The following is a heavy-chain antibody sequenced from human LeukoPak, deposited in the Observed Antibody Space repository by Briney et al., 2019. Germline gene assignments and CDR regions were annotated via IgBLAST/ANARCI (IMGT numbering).Heavy chain of an antibody. Sequence: PGGSLRLSCAASGFTFSRHWMSWVRQAPGKGLEWVATIKQGGSENYYVDSVKGRFAISRDDANNSLYLQMNGRRVEDTALYYCVRGPHYGAYTDYFDYWGQGTLVTVSS. CDR2: IKQGGSEN. CDR3: VRGPHYGAYTDYFDY. CDR1: GFTFSRHW. V-gene: IGHV3-7*01. D-gene: IGHD4-17*01. J-gene: IGHJ4*02.